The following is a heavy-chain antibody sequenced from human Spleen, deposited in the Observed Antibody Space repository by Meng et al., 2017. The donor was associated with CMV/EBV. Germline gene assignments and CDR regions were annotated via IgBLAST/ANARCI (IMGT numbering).Heavy chain of an antibody. CDR1: GGSISSHY. J-gene: IGHJ4*02. CDR2: IYDSGST. CDR3: ARDRIFGVVIIPRYYFDY. Sequence: GSLRLSCSVSGGSISSHYWSWIRQSPGKGLEWIGYIYDSGSTYYNPSLKSRVTISVDTSKNQFSLKLSSVTAADTAVYYCARDRIFGVVIIPRYYFDYWGQGTLVTVSS. D-gene: IGHD3-3*02. V-gene: IGHV4-59*11.